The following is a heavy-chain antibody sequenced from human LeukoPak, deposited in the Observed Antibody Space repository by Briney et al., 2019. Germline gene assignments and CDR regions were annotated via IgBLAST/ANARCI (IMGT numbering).Heavy chain of an antibody. CDR3: ARVYSSSSGDY. J-gene: IGHJ4*02. Sequence: GGSLRLSCAASGFTFSSYAMSWVRQAPGKGLEWVSAISGSGGSTYYADSVKGRFTISRDNSKNTLYLQMNSLRAEDTAVYFCARVYSSSSGDYWGQGTLVTVSS. CDR1: GFTFSSYA. V-gene: IGHV3-23*01. D-gene: IGHD6-6*01. CDR2: ISGSGGST.